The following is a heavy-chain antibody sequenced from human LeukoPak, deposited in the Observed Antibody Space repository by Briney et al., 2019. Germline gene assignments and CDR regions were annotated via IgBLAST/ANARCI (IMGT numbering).Heavy chain of an antibody. CDR1: GGSISSYY. CDR3: ASLTYYDFWSGYFDY. J-gene: IGHJ4*02. V-gene: IGHV4-59*08. Sequence: KPSETLSLTCTVSGGSISSYYWSWIRQPPGKGLEWIGYIYYSGSTNYNPSLKSRVTISVDTSKNQSSLKLSSVTAADTAVYYCASLTYYDFWSGYFDYWGQGTLVTVSS. CDR2: IYYSGST. D-gene: IGHD3-3*01.